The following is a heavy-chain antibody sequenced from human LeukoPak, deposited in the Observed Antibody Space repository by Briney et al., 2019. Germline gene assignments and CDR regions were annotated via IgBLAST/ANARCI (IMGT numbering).Heavy chain of an antibody. Sequence: SETLSLTCTVSGGSISSYYWSWIRQPPGKGLEWIGYIYYSGSTNYNPSLKSRVTISVDTSKNQFSLKLSSVTAADTAVYYCARRFGTTTVAYDAFDIWGQGTMVTVSS. D-gene: IGHD4-23*01. J-gene: IGHJ3*02. V-gene: IGHV4-59*01. CDR2: IYYSGST. CDR3: ARRFGTTTVAYDAFDI. CDR1: GGSISSYY.